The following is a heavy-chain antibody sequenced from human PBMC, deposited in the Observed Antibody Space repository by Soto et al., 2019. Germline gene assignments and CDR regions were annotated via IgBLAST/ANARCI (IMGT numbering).Heavy chain of an antibody. D-gene: IGHD5-12*01. Sequence: ALRLSCAAPGFTFSSYGMHWVRQAPGKGLEWVAVIWYDGSNKYYADSVKGRFTISRDNSKNTLYLQMNSLRAEDTAVYYCARDKGGDGYNYSYFDYWGQGTLVTVSS. V-gene: IGHV3-33*01. CDR2: IWYDGSNK. CDR1: GFTFSSYG. CDR3: ARDKGGDGYNYSYFDY. J-gene: IGHJ4*02.